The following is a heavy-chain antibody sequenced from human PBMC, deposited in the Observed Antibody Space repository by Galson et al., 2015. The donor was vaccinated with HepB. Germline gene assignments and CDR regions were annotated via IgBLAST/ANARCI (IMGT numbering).Heavy chain of an antibody. D-gene: IGHD3-9*01. J-gene: IGHJ6*03. V-gene: IGHV2-70*11. Sequence: PALVKPTQTLTLTCTFSGFSLSTSGMCVSWIRQPPGKALEWLARIDWDDDKYYSTSLKTRLTISKDTSKNQVVLTMTNMDPVDTATYYCARIHFDYYYYYMDVWGKGTTVTVSS. CDR2: IDWDDDK. CDR3: ARIHFDYYYYYMDV. CDR1: GFSLSTSGMC.